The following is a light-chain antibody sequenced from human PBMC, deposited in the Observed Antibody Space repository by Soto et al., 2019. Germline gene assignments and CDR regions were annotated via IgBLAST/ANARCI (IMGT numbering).Light chain of an antibody. V-gene: IGLV4-60*03. Sequence: QSVLTQSSSASASLGSSVKLTCTLSSGHSSYIIAWHQQQPGKAPRYLMKLEGSGNYNKGSGVPDRFSGSSSGADRYLSISNLQSEDEADYYCETWDSNTRVFGGGTKLNVL. CDR3: ETWDSNTRV. CDR2: LEGSGNY. J-gene: IGLJ3*02. CDR1: SGHSSYI.